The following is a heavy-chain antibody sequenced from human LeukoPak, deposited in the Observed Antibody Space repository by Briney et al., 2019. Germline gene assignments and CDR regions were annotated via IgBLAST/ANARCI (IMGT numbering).Heavy chain of an antibody. CDR1: GGTFSSYA. J-gene: IGHJ4*02. CDR2: IIPIFGTA. V-gene: IGHV1-69*06. Sequence: ASVKVSCKASGGTFSSYAMSWVRQAPGQGLEWMGGIIPIFGTANYAQKFQGRVTITADKSTSTAYMELSSLRSEDTAVYYCARLGGNLRTDYWGQGTLVTLSS. CDR3: ARLGGNLRTDY. D-gene: IGHD1-26*01.